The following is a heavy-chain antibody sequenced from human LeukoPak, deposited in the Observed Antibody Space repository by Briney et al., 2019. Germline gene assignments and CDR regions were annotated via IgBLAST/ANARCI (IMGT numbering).Heavy chain of an antibody. V-gene: IGHV3-30*02. J-gene: IGHJ6*03. CDR3: AKDLGVPAASPMDV. D-gene: IGHD2-2*01. CDR2: IRYDGSNK. Sequence: GGSLRLSCAASGFTFSSYGMHWVRQAPGKGLEWVAFIRYDGSNKYYADFVKGRFTISRDNSKSTLYLQMNSLRAEDTAVYYCAKDLGVPAASPMDVWGKGTTVTISS. CDR1: GFTFSSYG.